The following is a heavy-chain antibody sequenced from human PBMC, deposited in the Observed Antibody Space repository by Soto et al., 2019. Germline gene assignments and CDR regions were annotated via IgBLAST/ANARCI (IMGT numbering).Heavy chain of an antibody. CDR2: ISAYNGNT. D-gene: IGHD3-3*01. CDR3: ARDPPDDFWSAPDAFDI. V-gene: IGHV1-18*01. Sequence: GASVKGSCKASGYTFTSYGSSWVRQTPGQGLEWMGWISAYNGNTNYAQKLQGRVTMTTDTSTSTAYMELRSLRSDDTAVYYCARDPPDDFWSAPDAFDIWGQGTMVTVSS. J-gene: IGHJ3*02. CDR1: GYTFTSYG.